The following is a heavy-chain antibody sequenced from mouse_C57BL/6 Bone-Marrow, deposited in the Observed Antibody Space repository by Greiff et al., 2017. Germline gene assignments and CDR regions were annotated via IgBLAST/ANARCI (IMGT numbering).Heavy chain of an antibody. J-gene: IGHJ2*01. V-gene: IGHV1-80*01. CDR2: IYTGDGDN. Sequence: VKLVESGAELVKPGASVKISCKVSGYAFSTYWMNWVKQRPGKGLEWIGQIYTGDGDNNYNGKLKGKDTLTADKSYSTAYMQRSSRTSDDSAVYFCARDWDYFDYWGQGTTLTVSS. D-gene: IGHD4-1*01. CDR1: GYAFSTYW. CDR3: ARDWDYFDY.